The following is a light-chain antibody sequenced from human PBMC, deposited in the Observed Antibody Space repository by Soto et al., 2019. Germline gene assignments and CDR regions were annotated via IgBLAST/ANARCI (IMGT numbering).Light chain of an antibody. CDR2: KAS. Sequence: IQMTQSPSSVSASLGDRVTITFLASQGIRNDLGWYQQKPGKAPKLLIYKASSLESGVPSRFSGSGSGTEFTLTISSLQPDDFATYYCQQYNSYSRTFGQGTKVDIK. J-gene: IGKJ1*01. V-gene: IGKV1-5*03. CDR1: QGIRND. CDR3: QQYNSYSRT.